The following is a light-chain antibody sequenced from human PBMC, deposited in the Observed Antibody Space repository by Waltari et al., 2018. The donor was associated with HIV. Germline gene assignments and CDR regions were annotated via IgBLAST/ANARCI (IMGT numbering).Light chain of an antibody. CDR1: SSNIGAGYD. V-gene: IGLV1-40*01. J-gene: IGLJ3*02. CDR2: GND. CDR3: QSYDDSLSAWV. Sequence: QSVLTQPPSVSGAPGQRVTISCTGSSSNIGAGYDVHWYQQLPGTAPNLLIYGNDIRPSGVPDRFSASKSGTSASLAITGLQAEDEADYYCQSYDDSLSAWVFGGGTMLTVL.